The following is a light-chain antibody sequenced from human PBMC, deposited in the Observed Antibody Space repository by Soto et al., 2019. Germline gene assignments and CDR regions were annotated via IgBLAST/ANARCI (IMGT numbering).Light chain of an antibody. V-gene: IGKV3-20*01. CDR3: QQDAHLLPVY. J-gene: IGKJ4*01. Sequence: EIVLTQSPVTLSVSPGETVALFCRASQGVSSNLAWYHQRPGQPPRLLIHGTFTRATGTPDRFLGSGFGTDFTLTINRLEPEDFGNYYWQQDAHLLPVYLGGGT. CDR1: QGVSSN. CDR2: GTF.